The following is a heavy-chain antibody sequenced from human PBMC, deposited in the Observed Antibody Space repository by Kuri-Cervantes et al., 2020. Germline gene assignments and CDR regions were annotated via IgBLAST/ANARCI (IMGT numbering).Heavy chain of an antibody. CDR3: ARVYGSGTIGY. CDR2: INPNSDGA. Sequence: ASVKVSCKASGYTFTGYYIHWVRQAPGQGLDWMGWINPNSDGANYAQKFQGRVTMTRDTSISTAYMEMSRLISDDTAVYYCARVYGSGTIGYWGQGTLVTVSS. CDR1: GYTFTGYY. D-gene: IGHD3-10*01. V-gene: IGHV1-2*02. J-gene: IGHJ4*02.